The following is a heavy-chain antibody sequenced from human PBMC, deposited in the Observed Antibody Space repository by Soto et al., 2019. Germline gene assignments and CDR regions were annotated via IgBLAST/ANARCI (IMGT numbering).Heavy chain of an antibody. CDR3: ARKAWVRFDY. V-gene: IGHV4-4*02. Sequence: QVQMQESGPGLVTPSGTLSLTCAVSGDSISSSVWWTWVRQPPGKGLEWIGEVFHTGNTNYNPSLKSRVTMSVDKSTNEFSLKVTSVTAADTAIYYCARKAWVRFDYWGQGALVTVSS. D-gene: IGHD7-27*01. J-gene: IGHJ4*02. CDR2: VFHTGNT. CDR1: GDSISSSVW.